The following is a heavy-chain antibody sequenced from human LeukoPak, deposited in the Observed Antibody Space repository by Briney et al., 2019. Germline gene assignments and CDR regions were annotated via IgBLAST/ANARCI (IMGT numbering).Heavy chain of an antibody. Sequence: SETLSLTCTVSGGSISSGGYYWSWIRQPPGKGLEWIGYIYHSGSTYYNPSLKSRVTISVDTSKNQFSLKLSSVTAADTAVYYCAREMAAAAYWGQGTLVTVSS. CDR3: AREMAAAAY. D-gene: IGHD6-13*01. CDR2: IYHSGST. V-gene: IGHV4-30-2*01. CDR1: GGSISSGGYY. J-gene: IGHJ4*02.